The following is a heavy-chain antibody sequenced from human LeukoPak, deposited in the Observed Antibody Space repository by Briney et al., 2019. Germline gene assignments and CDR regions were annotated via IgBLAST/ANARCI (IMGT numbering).Heavy chain of an antibody. CDR3: ARDLLLGSWDSPSDH. D-gene: IGHD6-13*01. Sequence: PGGSLRLSCAASGFTVSSNYMSWVRQAPGKGLEWVSVIYTGGSTYYADSVKGRFTISRDNSKNTLYLQMNSLRAEDTAVYYCARDLLLGSWDSPSDHWGQGTLVTVSS. V-gene: IGHV3-53*01. CDR2: IYTGGST. J-gene: IGHJ4*02. CDR1: GFTVSSNY.